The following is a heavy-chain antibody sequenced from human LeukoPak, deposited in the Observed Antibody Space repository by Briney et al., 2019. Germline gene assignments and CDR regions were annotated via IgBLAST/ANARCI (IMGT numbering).Heavy chain of an antibody. CDR2: IYSDGTT. Sequence: GGSLRLSCVASGFTLRVNYMTWIRQTPGRGLEWVSVIYSDGTTKYADSAKGRFTISRDNSKSMVYLQMDRLRAEDTAVYYCARCKGGWSDHFYGMDVWGQGTTVTVSS. D-gene: IGHD6-19*01. CDR3: ARCKGGWSDHFYGMDV. V-gene: IGHV3-53*01. J-gene: IGHJ6*02. CDR1: GFTLRVNY.